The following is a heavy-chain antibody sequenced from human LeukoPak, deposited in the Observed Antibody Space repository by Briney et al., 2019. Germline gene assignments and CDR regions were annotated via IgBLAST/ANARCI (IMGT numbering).Heavy chain of an antibody. V-gene: IGHV3-7*03. CDR3: ARDNFDWRPLDC. J-gene: IGHJ4*02. D-gene: IGHD3-9*01. Sequence: PGGSLRLSCAGSGFTFSSHWMTWVRQTPGKGLEWVASIKHDGSEKNYVDSVKGRFTISRDNAKNSLYVEMNNLRGEDTAVCYCARDNFDWRPLDCWGQGTLVTVSS. CDR1: GFTFSSHW. CDR2: IKHDGSEK.